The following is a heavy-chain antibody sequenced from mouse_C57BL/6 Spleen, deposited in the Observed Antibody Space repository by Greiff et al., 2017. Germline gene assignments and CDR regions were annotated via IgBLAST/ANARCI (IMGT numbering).Heavy chain of an antibody. J-gene: IGHJ3*01. Sequence: VHVKQSGAELVRPGASVKLSCTASGFNIKDYYMHWVKQRPEQGLEWIGRIDPEDGDTEYAPKFQGKATMTADTSSNTAYLQLSSLTSVDTAVYYCSAIYYDYPPWFAYGDQGTLGTVSA. D-gene: IGHD2-4*01. V-gene: IGHV14-1*01. CDR1: GFNIKDYY. CDR2: IDPEDGDT. CDR3: SAIYYDYPPWFAY.